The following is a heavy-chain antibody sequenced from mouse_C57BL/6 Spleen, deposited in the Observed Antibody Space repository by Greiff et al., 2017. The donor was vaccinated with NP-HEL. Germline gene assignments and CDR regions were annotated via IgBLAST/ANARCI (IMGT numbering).Heavy chain of an antibody. Sequence: DVQLVESGGGLVQPGGSLKLSCAASGFTFSDYYMYWVRQTPEKRLEWVAYISNGGGSTYYPDTVKGRFTISRDNAKNTLYLQMSRLKSEDTAMYYCARHYGSSWFAYWGQGTLVTVSA. D-gene: IGHD1-1*01. CDR2: ISNGGGST. CDR3: ARHYGSSWFAY. J-gene: IGHJ3*01. V-gene: IGHV5-12*01. CDR1: GFTFSDYY.